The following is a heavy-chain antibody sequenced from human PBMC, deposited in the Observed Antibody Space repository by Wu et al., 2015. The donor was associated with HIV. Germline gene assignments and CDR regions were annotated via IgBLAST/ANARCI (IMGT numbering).Heavy chain of an antibody. CDR2: LIPMYGTA. V-gene: IGHV1-69*13. J-gene: IGHJ3*02. CDR1: GATFSSYA. D-gene: IGHD1-14*01. CDR3: ATTNRDQLLSHGRTTGGLLAFDI. Sequence: HLLQSGAEVKKPGSSVRVSCKASGATFSSYALSWVRQAPGQGLEWMGRLIPMYGTADYAQRFQGRVTITADVSTSTAYMVVSSLRSDDTAVFYCATTNRDQLLSHGRTTGGLLAFDIWGQGTVVIVSS.